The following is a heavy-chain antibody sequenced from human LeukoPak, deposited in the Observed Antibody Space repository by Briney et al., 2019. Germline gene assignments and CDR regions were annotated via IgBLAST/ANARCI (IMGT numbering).Heavy chain of an antibody. CDR2: INHSGST. D-gene: IGHD3-22*01. CDR1: GGSFSGYY. V-gene: IGHV4-34*01. J-gene: IGHJ4*02. Sequence: SETLSLTCAVYGGSFSGYYWSWLRQPPGKGLEWIGEINHSGSTNYNPSLKSRVTISVDTSKNQFSLKLSSVTAADTAVYYCARRTRYYYDSSGYRPFDYWGQGTLVTVSS. CDR3: ARRTRYYYDSSGYRPFDY.